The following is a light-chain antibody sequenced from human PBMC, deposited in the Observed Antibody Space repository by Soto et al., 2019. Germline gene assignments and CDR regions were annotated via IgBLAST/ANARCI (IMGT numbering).Light chain of an antibody. J-gene: IGLJ1*01. CDR1: SSDVGGYNA. CDR3: NSFRVNRLYV. V-gene: IGLV2-11*01. Sequence: QSALTQPRSVSGSPGQSVTISCTGTSSDVGGYNAVSWYQHHPGKAPKLIIYEVTHRPAGVSGRFSASKSGNTASLTITGLQAEDEADYYCNSFRVNRLYVFGTGTKLTVL. CDR2: EVT.